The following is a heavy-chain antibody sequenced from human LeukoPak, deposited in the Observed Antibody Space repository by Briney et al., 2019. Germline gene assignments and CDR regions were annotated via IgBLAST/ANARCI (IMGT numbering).Heavy chain of an antibody. CDR1: GFTFSSYA. V-gene: IGHV3-23*01. CDR2: IGGSGGST. J-gene: IGHJ4*02. Sequence: GGSLGPSCAASGFTFSSYAMSWVRQAPGKGLEWVSAIGGSGGSTYYADSVKGRFTISRDNSKNTLYLQMNSLRAEDTAVYYCAKVTVTKTYYFDYWGQGTLVTVSS. D-gene: IGHD4-17*01. CDR3: AKVTVTKTYYFDY.